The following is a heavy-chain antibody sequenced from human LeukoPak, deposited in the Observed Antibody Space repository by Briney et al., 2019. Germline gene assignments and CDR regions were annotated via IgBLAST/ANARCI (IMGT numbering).Heavy chain of an antibody. CDR3: ARVLLTGDAFDI. D-gene: IGHD2-15*01. CDR2: IYYSGST. V-gene: IGHV4-34*01. J-gene: IGHJ3*02. Sequence: SETLSLTCAVYGGSFSGYYWSWIRQPPGKGLEWIGSIYYSGSTYYNPSLKSRVTISVDTSKNQFSLKLSSVTAADTAVYYCARVLLTGDAFDIWGQGTMVTVSS. CDR1: GGSFSGYY.